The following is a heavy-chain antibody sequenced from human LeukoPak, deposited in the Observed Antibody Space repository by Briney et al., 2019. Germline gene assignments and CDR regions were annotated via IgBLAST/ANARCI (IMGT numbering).Heavy chain of an antibody. CDR2: IYYSGST. V-gene: IGHV4-59*01. J-gene: IGHJ5*02. CDR1: GGSISSYY. D-gene: IGHD3-16*01. Sequence: SSETLSLTCSVSGGSISSYYWSWIRQPPGKGLEWIGYIYYSGSTNYSPSLKSRVTISLDTSKSQFSLKLTSVTAADTAVYYCARAPIPYDRSRTDYRFDPWGQGTLVTVAS. CDR3: ARAPIPYDRSRTDYRFDP.